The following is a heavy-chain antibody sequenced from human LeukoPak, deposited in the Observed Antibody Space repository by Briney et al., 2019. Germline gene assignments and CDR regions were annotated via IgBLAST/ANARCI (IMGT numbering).Heavy chain of an antibody. CDR1: GFTFSSHL. CDR2: VKSDGTAT. CDR3: AKGRGDYYGMDV. Sequence: PGGSLRLSCAASGFTFSSHLMHWVRQAQGTGLVWVSSVKSDGTATNYADSVKGRFTISRDNAKNSLYLQMNSLRAEDTALYYCAKGRGDYYGMDVWGQGTTVTVSS. D-gene: IGHD4-17*01. J-gene: IGHJ6*02. V-gene: IGHV3-74*01.